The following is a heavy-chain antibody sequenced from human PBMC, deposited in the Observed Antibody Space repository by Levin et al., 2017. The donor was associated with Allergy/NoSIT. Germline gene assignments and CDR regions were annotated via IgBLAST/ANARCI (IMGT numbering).Heavy chain of an antibody. Sequence: PSETLSLTCTVSGGSISSSSYYWGWVRRPPGEGLEWIGSIYYSGSTYYNPSLKSRVTISADTSKNQFSLKLSSVTAADTAMYYCARHLHDPSFDYWGQGTLVTVSS. J-gene: IGHJ4*02. CDR3: ARHLHDPSFDY. CDR1: GGSISSSSYY. V-gene: IGHV4-39*01. D-gene: IGHD3-16*01. CDR2: IYYSGST.